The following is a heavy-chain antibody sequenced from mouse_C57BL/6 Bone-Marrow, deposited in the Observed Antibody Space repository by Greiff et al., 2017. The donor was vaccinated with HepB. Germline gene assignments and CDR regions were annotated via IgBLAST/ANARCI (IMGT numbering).Heavy chain of an antibody. V-gene: IGHV1-53*01. CDR2: INPSNGGT. J-gene: IGHJ2*01. D-gene: IGHD3-2*02. Sequence: QVHVKQPGTELVKPGASVKLSCKASGYTFTSYWMHWVKQRPGQGLEWIGNINPSNGGTNYNEKFKSKATLTVDKSSSTAYMQLSSLTSEDSAVYYCARMGAQATFDYWGQGTTLTVSS. CDR1: GYTFTSYW. CDR3: ARMGAQATFDY.